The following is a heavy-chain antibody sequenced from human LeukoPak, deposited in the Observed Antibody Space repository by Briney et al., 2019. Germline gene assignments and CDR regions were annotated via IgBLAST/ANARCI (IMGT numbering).Heavy chain of an antibody. D-gene: IGHD4-17*01. Sequence: GGSLRLSCAASGFTFSDYYMSWIRQAPGKGLGWVSYISSSGSTIYYADSVKGRFTISRDNAKNSLYLQMNSLRAEDTAVYYCARDDYGDPHAFDIWGQGTMVTVSS. J-gene: IGHJ3*02. CDR2: ISSSGSTI. V-gene: IGHV3-11*01. CDR3: ARDDYGDPHAFDI. CDR1: GFTFSDYY.